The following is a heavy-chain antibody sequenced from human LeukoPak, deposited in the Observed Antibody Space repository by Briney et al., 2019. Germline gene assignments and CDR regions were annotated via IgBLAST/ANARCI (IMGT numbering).Heavy chain of an antibody. J-gene: IGHJ5*02. CDR2: INHSGST. CDR3: ASNYYDSSGYGWFDP. D-gene: IGHD3-22*01. V-gene: IGHV4-34*01. Sequence: SETLSLTCAVYGGSFSGYYWSWIRQPPGKGLEWIGEINHSGSTNYNPSLKSRVTISVDTSKNQFPLKLSSVTAADTAVYYCASNYYDSSGYGWFDPWGQGTLVTVSS. CDR1: GGSFSGYY.